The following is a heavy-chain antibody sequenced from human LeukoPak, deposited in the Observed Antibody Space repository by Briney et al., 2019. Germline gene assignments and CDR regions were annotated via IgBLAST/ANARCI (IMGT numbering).Heavy chain of an antibody. D-gene: IGHD2/OR15-2a*01. CDR2: ISSRSSTI. J-gene: IGHJ4*02. V-gene: IGHV3-48*01. CDR1: GFTFSSYS. CDR3: AEDSAKKYDDY. Sequence: GGSLRLSCAASGFTFSSYSMNWVRQAPGKGLEWVSYISSRSSTIYYADSVKGRFTISRENSKNTLYLQMNSLRAEDTAVYYCAEDSAKKYDDYWGQGTLVTVSS.